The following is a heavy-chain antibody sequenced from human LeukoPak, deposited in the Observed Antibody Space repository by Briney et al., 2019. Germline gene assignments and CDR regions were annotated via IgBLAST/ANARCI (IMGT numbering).Heavy chain of an antibody. CDR1: GYTFTSYD. CDR2: MNPNSGNT. Sequence: ASVNVSCTASGYTFTSYDINWVRQATGQGLEWMGWMNPNSGNTGYAQKFQGRVTMTRNTSISTAYMELSSLRSEDTAVYYCARGSYCTNGVCYTGGYYYGMDVWGQGTTVTVSS. J-gene: IGHJ6*02. D-gene: IGHD2-8*01. CDR3: ARGSYCTNGVCYTGGYYYGMDV. V-gene: IGHV1-8*01.